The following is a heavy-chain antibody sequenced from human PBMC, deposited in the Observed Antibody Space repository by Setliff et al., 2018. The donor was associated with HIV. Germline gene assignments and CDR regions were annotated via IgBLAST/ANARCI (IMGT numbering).Heavy chain of an antibody. V-gene: IGHV3-43D*03. D-gene: IGHD3-22*01. J-gene: IGHJ4*02. CDR3: AKAIYYYDSSGYFPLEY. Sequence: GGSLRLSCAASGFTFDDYAMHWVRQAPGKGLEWVSLISWDGGSTYYADSVKGRFTISRDNSKNSLYLQMNSLRAEDTALYYCAKAIYYYDSSGYFPLEYWGQGTLVTVSS. CDR2: ISWDGGST. CDR1: GFTFDDYA.